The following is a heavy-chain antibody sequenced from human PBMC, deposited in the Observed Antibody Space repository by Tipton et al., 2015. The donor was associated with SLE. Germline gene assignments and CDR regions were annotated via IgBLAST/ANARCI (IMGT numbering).Heavy chain of an antibody. CDR2: IYYSGST. CDR3: ASGLRWSGVGQGVMPALEY. V-gene: IGHV4-59*01. D-gene: IGHD3-16*01. Sequence: TLSLTCTVSGGSISSYYWSWIRQPPGKGLEWIGYIYYSGSTNYNPSLKSRVTISVGTSKNQFSLKLSSVTAADTAVYYWASGLRWSGVGQGVMPALEYWGQGTLVTVPS. J-gene: IGHJ4*02. CDR1: GGSISSYY.